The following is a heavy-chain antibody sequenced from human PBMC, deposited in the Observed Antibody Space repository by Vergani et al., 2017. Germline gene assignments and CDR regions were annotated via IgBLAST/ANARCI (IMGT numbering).Heavy chain of an antibody. D-gene: IGHD6-13*01. CDR1: GFTFSSYG. CDR2: ISYDGSNK. Sequence: QVQLVESGGGVVQPGRSLRLSCAASGFTFSSYGMHWVRQAPCKGLEWVAVISYDGSNKYYADSVKGRFTISRDNSKNTLYLQMNSLRAEDTAVYYCAKDGIAAAGYHMYYFDYWGQGTLVTVSS. CDR3: AKDGIAAAGYHMYYFDY. V-gene: IGHV3-30*18. J-gene: IGHJ4*02.